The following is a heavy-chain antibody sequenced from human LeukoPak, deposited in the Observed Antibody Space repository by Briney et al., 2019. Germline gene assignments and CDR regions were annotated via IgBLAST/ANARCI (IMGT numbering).Heavy chain of an antibody. Sequence: GGSLRLSCAASGFTFSSYGMHWVRQAPGKGLEWGPFVRYVVSDKYYADSVTGRFTLSRDNSKNTLYLQMNSLRADDTAVYYWAELGITMIGGVWGKGTPVTLSP. D-gene: IGHD3-10*02. CDR1: GFTFSSYG. V-gene: IGHV3-30*02. CDR3: AELGITMIGGV. CDR2: VRYVVSDK. J-gene: IGHJ6*04.